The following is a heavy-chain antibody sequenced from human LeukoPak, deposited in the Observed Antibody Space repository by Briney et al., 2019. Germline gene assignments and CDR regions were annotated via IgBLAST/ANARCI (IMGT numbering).Heavy chain of an antibody. Sequence: GGSLRLSCAASGFTFSSYSMNWVRQAPGKGLEWVSYISSSSSTIYYADSVKGRFTISRDNAKNSLYLQMNSLRAEDTAVYYCARGPVTYYDFWSGYYTSPYYYMDVWGKGTTVTVSS. CDR3: ARGPVTYYDFWSGYYTSPYYYMDV. V-gene: IGHV3-48*01. D-gene: IGHD3-3*01. CDR2: ISSSSSTI. CDR1: GFTFSSYS. J-gene: IGHJ6*03.